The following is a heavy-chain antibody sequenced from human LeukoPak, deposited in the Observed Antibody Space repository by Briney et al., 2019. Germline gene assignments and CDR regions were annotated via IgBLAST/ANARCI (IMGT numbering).Heavy chain of an antibody. V-gene: IGHV3-23*01. CDR3: AKETTYCSGGSCYYEFDY. J-gene: IGHJ4*02. CDR1: GFTFSSYA. D-gene: IGHD2-15*01. CDR2: ISAGGGST. Sequence: GGSLRLSCAASGFTFSSYAMSWVRRAPGKGLEWVSAISAGGGSTYYADSVKGRFTISSDNSKNTLYLQMNSLRAEDTAVYYCAKETTYCSGGSCYYEFDYWGQGTLVTVSS.